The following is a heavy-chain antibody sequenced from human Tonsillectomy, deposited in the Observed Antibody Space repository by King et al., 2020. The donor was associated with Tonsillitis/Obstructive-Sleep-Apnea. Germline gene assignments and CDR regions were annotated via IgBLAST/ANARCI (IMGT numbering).Heavy chain of an antibody. D-gene: IGHD2-2*01. CDR2: IWYDGSNK. V-gene: IGHV3-33*01. CDR3: ARDRVDCSSTSCYAALWFDP. Sequence: VQLVESGGGVVQPGRSLRLSCAASGFNFSSYGMHWVRQAPGKGLEWVAVIWYDGSNKYYADSVKGRFTISRDNSKNTLYLQMNSLRAEDTAVYYCARDRVDCSSTSCYAALWFDPWGQGTLVTVSS. CDR1: GFNFSSYG. J-gene: IGHJ5*02.